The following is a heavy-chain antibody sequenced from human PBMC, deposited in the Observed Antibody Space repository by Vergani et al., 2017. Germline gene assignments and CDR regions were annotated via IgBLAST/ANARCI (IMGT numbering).Heavy chain of an antibody. V-gene: IGHV4-34*01. D-gene: IGHD3-3*01. CDR2: INHSGST. J-gene: IGHJ5*02. CDR1: GGYFSGYY. CDR3: ARDRVTIFGVVQEVGGWFDP. Sequence: QVQLQESGPGLLKPSETLSLTCAVYGGYFSGYYWSWIRQPPGKGLEWIGEINHSGSTNYNPSLKSRVTISVDTSKKQFSLKLSSVTAADTAVYYCARDRVTIFGVVQEVGGWFDPWGQGTLVTVSS.